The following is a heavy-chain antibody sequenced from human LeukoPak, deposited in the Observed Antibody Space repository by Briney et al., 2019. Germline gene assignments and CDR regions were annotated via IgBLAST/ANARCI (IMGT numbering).Heavy chain of an antibody. CDR3: ATDGAGFDT. J-gene: IGHJ5*02. CDR1: GFTFNDYY. V-gene: IGHV3-11*01. Sequence: PGGSLRLSCAASGFTFNDYYMSWIRQAPGKGLEWLSYINIGGTNTHYADSVRGRFTISRDNAKKSLYLEMNNLRAEDTAVYYCATDGAGFDTWGQGVLVTVSS. CDR2: INIGGTNT.